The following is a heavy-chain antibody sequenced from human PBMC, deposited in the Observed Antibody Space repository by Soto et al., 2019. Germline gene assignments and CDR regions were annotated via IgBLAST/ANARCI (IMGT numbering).Heavy chain of an antibody. Sequence: GGSLRLSCAASGFTVSSNYMSWVRQAPGKGLEWVSVIYSGGSTYYADSVKGRFTISRDNSKNTLYLQMNSLRAEDTAVYYCARLPLHLGELSPPGAFDIWGQGTMVTVSS. J-gene: IGHJ3*02. CDR1: GFTVSSNY. CDR2: IYSGGST. D-gene: IGHD3-16*02. V-gene: IGHV3-66*04. CDR3: ARLPLHLGELSPPGAFDI.